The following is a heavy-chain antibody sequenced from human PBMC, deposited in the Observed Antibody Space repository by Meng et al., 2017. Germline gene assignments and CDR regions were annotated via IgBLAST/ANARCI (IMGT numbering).Heavy chain of an antibody. CDR2: INHSGST. CDR1: GGSFSGYC. D-gene: IGHD2-21*02. Sequence: VQQRQWGAGLLEPPATPALTCAVYGGSFSGYCWSWIRQPPGKGLEWIGEINHSGSTNYNPSLKSRVTISVDTSKNQFSLKLSSVTAADTAVYYCARVGKVVTAPLTYWGQGTLVTVSS. CDR3: ARVGKVVTAPLTY. V-gene: IGHV4-34*01. J-gene: IGHJ4*02.